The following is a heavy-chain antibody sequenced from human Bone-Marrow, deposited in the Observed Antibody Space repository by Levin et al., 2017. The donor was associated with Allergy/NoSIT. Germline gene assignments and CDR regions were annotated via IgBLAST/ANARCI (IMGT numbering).Heavy chain of an antibody. CDR2: ISYDGSNK. CDR3: ASLSRVVIDY. J-gene: IGHJ4*02. D-gene: IGHD3-3*01. Sequence: PGGSLRLSCAASGFTFSSYAMHWVRQAPGKGLEWVAVISYDGSNKYYADSVKGRFTISRDNSKNTLYLQMNSLRAEDTAVYYCASLSRVVIDYWGQGTLVTVSS. CDR1: GFTFSSYA. V-gene: IGHV3-30*04.